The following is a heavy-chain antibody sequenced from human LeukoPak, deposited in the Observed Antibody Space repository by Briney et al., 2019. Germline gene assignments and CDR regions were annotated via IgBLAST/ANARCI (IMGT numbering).Heavy chain of an antibody. CDR2: IYSGGNT. V-gene: IGHV3-53*01. CDR3: AMVMGNNYGWR. D-gene: IGHD3-10*01. Sequence: GGSLRLSCVASGFTVTSDYLSWVRQAPGKGLKWLSSIYSGGNTASADSVKGRFTISRDISKNTVYLQKNSLMAENTAVYYCAMVMGNNYGWRWGQGTLVIVSS. J-gene: IGHJ4*02. CDR1: GFTVTSDY.